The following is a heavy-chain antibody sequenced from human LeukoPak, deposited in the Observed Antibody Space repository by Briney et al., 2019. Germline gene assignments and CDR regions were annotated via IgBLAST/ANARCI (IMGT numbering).Heavy chain of an antibody. CDR1: GDSVSSNSAA. CDR3: TRGAPVGSSREFDY. D-gene: IGHD5-24*01. CDR2: TYYRSKWYN. V-gene: IGHV6-1*01. Sequence: SQTLSLTCDISGDSVSSNSAAWNWTRRSPLRGLEWLGRTYYRSKWYNDYAVSVKSRITINPDTSKNQFSLQLNSVTPEDTAVYYCTRGAPVGSSREFDYWGQGTLVTVSS. J-gene: IGHJ4*02.